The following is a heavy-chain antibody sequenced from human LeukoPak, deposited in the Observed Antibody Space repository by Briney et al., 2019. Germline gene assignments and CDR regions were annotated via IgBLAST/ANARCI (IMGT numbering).Heavy chain of an antibody. V-gene: IGHV1-69*05. D-gene: IGHD2-15*01. CDR1: GGTFSSYA. CDR2: IIPIFGTA. J-gene: IGHJ3*02. Sequence: SMKVSCKASGGTFSSYAISWVRQAPGQGLEWMGRIIPIFGTANYAQKFQGRVTITTDESTSTAYMELSSLRSEDTAVYYCARDRCSGGSCYPKPKQTPDAFDIWGQGTMVTVSS. CDR3: ARDRCSGGSCYPKPKQTPDAFDI.